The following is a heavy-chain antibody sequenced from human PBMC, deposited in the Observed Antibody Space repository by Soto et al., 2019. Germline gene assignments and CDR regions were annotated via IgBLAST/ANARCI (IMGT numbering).Heavy chain of an antibody. Sequence: VQLVESGGGVVQPGRSLRLSCAASGFTFSDYAMHWVRQAPGKGLEWVSVVSHDGRNTHYADSVKGRFTISRDSSKNTVSLEMTSLRAEDTAVFYCAKGGRQWLVTSDFNYWGQGALVTVSS. J-gene: IGHJ4*02. V-gene: IGHV3-30*18. CDR1: GFTFSDYA. D-gene: IGHD6-19*01. CDR3: AKGGRQWLVTSDFNY. CDR2: VSHDGRNT.